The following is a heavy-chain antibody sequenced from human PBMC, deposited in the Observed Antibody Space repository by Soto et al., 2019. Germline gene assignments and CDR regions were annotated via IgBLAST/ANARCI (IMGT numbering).Heavy chain of an antibody. CDR1: GGTFSSYA. V-gene: IGHV1-69*01. D-gene: IGHD1-26*01. CDR3: RGSIVGAPWADY. Sequence: QVQLVQSGAEVKKPGSSVKVSCKASGGTFSSYAISWVRQAPGQGLEWMGGIIPIFGTANYAQKFQGRVTITADESTSTAYMELSSRRSEDTAVYYCRGSIVGAPWADYWGQGTLVTVSS. J-gene: IGHJ4*02. CDR2: IIPIFGTA.